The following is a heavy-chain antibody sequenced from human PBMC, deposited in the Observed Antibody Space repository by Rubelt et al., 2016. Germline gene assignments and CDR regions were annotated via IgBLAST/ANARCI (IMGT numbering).Heavy chain of an antibody. CDR1: GFTFSSYA. CDR3: ARDSIQSSSWYSFFDY. Sequence: QVQLVESGGGVVQPGRSLRLSCAASGFTFSSYAMHWVRQAPGKGLEWVAVISYDGSNKYYADSVKGRFTISRDNSKNTLYLQMNSLRAEDTAVYYCARDSIQSSSWYSFFDYWGQGTLVTVSS. J-gene: IGHJ4*02. D-gene: IGHD6-13*01. V-gene: IGHV3-30*04. CDR2: ISYDGSNK.